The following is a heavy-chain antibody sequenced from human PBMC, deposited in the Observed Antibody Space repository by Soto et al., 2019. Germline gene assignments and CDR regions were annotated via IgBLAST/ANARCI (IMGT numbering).Heavy chain of an antibody. CDR2: ISGSGGST. CDR3: AKDAGDIVVVVAATPPFIAVAPGFDY. J-gene: IGHJ4*02. CDR1: GFTFSSYA. V-gene: IGHV3-23*01. Sequence: PGGSLRLSCAASGFTFSSYAMSWVRQAPGKGLEWVSAISGSGGSTYYADSVKGRFTISRDNSKNTLYLQMNSLRAEDTAVYYCAKDAGDIVVVVAATPPFIAVAPGFDYWGQGTLVTVSS. D-gene: IGHD2-15*01.